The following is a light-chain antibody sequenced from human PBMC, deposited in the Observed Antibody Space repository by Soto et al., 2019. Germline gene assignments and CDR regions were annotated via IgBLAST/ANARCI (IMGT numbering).Light chain of an antibody. Sequence: IVLTQSPATLSLSPKERATLSCRASQSVSSYLAWYQQKPGQAPRLLIYDASNRATGIPARFSGSGSGTDFTLTISSLEPEDFAVYYCQQRSNWPPVTFGGGTKV. CDR1: QSVSSY. V-gene: IGKV3-11*01. CDR2: DAS. CDR3: QQRSNWPPVT. J-gene: IGKJ4*01.